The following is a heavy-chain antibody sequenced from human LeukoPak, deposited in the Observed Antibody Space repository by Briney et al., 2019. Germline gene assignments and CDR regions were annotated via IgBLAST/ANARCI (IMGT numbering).Heavy chain of an antibody. J-gene: IGHJ5*02. CDR2: MFYTGST. V-gene: IGHV4-59*08. D-gene: IGHD7-27*01. CDR1: GGSITTHW. Sequence: SETLSLTCTVSGGSITTHWWSWLRQPPGKGLEWIAYMFYTGSTNYNPSLKSRVTISVDTSKNQVSLKLSSVTAADTAVYYCARHSSITGGRLSGYWLDPWGQGTLVTVSS. CDR3: ARHSSITGGRLSGYWLDP.